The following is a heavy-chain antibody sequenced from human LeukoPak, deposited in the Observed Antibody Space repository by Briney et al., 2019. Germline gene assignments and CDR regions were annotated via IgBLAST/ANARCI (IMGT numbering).Heavy chain of an antibody. J-gene: IGHJ4*02. D-gene: IGHD2-15*01. Sequence: GGSLRLSCAASGFTVSSNYMSWVRQAPGKGLEWVSVISGSGGSTYYADSVKGRFTVSRDNSKNTLYLQMSSLRAEDTAVYFCAKSPVSSCRGSFCYPFDYWGQGNLVTVSS. CDR2: ISGSGGST. V-gene: IGHV3-23*01. CDR3: AKSPVSSCRGSFCYPFDY. CDR1: GFTVSSNY.